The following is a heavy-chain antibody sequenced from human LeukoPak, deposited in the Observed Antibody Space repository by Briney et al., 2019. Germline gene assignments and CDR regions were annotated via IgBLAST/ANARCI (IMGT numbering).Heavy chain of an antibody. CDR1: GFTFIDYD. CDR2: IGIRGDT. D-gene: IGHD6-19*01. V-gene: IGHV3-13*01. J-gene: IGHJ4*02. Sequence: GGSLRLPCAASGFTFIDYDMHWVRQVLGKGLEWVSAIGIRGDTHYSGSVKGRFTISRENAESSLYLQMNSLRAEDTAVYYCARGGIQVSGIDEFDYWGQGTLVTVSS. CDR3: ARGGIQVSGIDEFDY.